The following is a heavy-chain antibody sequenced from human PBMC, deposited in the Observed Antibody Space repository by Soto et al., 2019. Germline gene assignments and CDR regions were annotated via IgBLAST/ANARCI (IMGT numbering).Heavy chain of an antibody. CDR1: GASISSLY. CDR3: ARGGNRYSNVASGVGGFDY. J-gene: IGHJ4*02. D-gene: IGHD5-12*01. CDR2: VYPTGST. V-gene: IGHV4-59*11. Sequence: SETLSLTCTVSGASISSLYWSWSRLSPGKGLEWVGYVYPTGSTNYTPSLKGRVTISLDTSKSQFSLNLTSLTTADTAVYFCARGGNRYSNVASGVGGFDYWGQG.